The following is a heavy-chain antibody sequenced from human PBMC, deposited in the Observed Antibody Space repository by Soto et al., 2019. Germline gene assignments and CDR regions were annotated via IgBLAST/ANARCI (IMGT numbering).Heavy chain of an antibody. D-gene: IGHD3-16*01. CDR3: ARDVANDYVWGYYYGMDV. CDR1: GFTFHDYA. CDR2: ITSTSSAT. Sequence: GGSLRLSCATSGFTFHDYAMSWVRQAPGKGLEWVSSITSTSSATYYADSVKGRFTISRDNAKNSLYLQMNSLRAEDTAVYYCARDVANDYVWGYYYGMDVWGQGTTVTVSS. V-gene: IGHV3-11*06. J-gene: IGHJ6*02.